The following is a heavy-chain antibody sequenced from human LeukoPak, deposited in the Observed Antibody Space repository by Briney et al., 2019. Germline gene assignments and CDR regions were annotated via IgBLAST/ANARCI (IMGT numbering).Heavy chain of an antibody. CDR2: INHSGST. CDR1: GGSFSGYY. CDR3: ARLAYGSGSYHY. V-gene: IGHV4-34*01. D-gene: IGHD3-10*01. J-gene: IGHJ4*02. Sequence: NPSETLSLTCAVYGGSFSGYYWSWIRQPPGKGLEWIGEINHSGSTNYNPSLKSRVTISVDTSKNQFSLKLSSVTAADTAVYYCARLAYGSGSYHYGGQGTLVTVSS.